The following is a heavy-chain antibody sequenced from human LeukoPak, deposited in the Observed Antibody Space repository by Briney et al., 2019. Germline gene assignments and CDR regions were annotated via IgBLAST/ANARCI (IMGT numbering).Heavy chain of an antibody. CDR2: ISYDGSNK. D-gene: IGHD4-17*01. J-gene: IGHJ5*02. CDR3: ARHAAGDYDDWFDP. CDR1: GFTFSSYA. V-gene: IGHV3-30-3*01. Sequence: GGSLRLSCAASGFTFSSYAMHWVRQAPGKGLEWVAVISYDGSNKYYADSVKGRFTISRDNSKNTLYLQMNSLRAEDTAVYYCARHAAGDYDDWFDPCGQGTLVTVSS.